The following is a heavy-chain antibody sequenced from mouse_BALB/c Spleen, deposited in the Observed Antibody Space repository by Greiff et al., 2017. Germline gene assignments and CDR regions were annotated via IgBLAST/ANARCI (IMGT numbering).Heavy chain of an antibody. CDR3: ARDYDSSYAMDY. V-gene: IGHV1S34*01. CDR2: ISCYNGAT. J-gene: IGHJ4*01. CDR1: GYSFTGYY. Sequence: LVKTGASVKISCKASGYSFTGYYMHWVKQSHGKSLEWIGYISCYNGATSYNQKFKGKATFTVDTSSSTAYMQFNSLTSEDSAVYYCARDYDSSYAMDYWGQGTSVTVSS. D-gene: IGHD1-1*01.